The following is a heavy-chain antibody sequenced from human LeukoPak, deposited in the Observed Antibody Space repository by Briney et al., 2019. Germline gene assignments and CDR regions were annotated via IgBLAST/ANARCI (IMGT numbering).Heavy chain of an antibody. V-gene: IGHV5-51*01. CDR3: ARRSRGLDY. CDR1: GYSFTNYW. J-gene: IGHJ4*02. Sequence: PGESLKISCTGSGYSFTNYWIAWVRQMPGKGLEWMCVIYPGDSDTRYSPSFQGQVTISADKSISTAYLQWSSLKASDTAMYYCARRSRGLDYWGQGTLVTVSS. CDR2: IYPGDSDT. D-gene: IGHD3-22*01.